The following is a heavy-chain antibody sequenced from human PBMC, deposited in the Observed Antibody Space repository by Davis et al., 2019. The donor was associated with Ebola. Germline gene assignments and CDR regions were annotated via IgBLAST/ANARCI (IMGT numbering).Heavy chain of an antibody. V-gene: IGHV6-1*01. D-gene: IGHD5-12*01. CDR1: GDSVSGNSGS. Sequence: HSQTLSLTSAISGDSVSGNSGSWNWIRQSPSRGLEWLGRTYSKSKWYYDYAVSVEGRITINPDTSKNQFSLQLNSMTPEDTAVYYCARGWLRSGFDYWGQGAPVTVSS. J-gene: IGHJ4*02. CDR3: ARGWLRSGFDY. CDR2: TYSKSKWYY.